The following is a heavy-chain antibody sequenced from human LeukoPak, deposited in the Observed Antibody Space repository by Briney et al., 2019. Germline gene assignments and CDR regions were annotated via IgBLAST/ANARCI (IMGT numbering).Heavy chain of an antibody. J-gene: IGHJ5*02. Sequence: TGGSQRLSCAASGFTFSSYWMSWVRQAPGKGLEWVAHIKEDGSEKYYVDSVKGRFTISRDNAKNSLYLQMNSLRVEDTAVYYCARGPLIAAAGTTWGQGTLVTVSS. V-gene: IGHV3-7*01. D-gene: IGHD6-13*01. CDR3: ARGPLIAAAGTT. CDR1: GFTFSSYW. CDR2: IKEDGSEK.